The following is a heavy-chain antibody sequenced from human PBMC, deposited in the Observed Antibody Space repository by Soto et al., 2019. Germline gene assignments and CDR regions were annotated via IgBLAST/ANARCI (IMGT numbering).Heavy chain of an antibody. Sequence: QVQLVQSGAEVKKPRASVKVSCKASGYTFTRSAIHWVRQAPGQRLEWIGKIDAGNGNTKYSQKLQDRVTSTRDTSASAPYMELRTLRSKDTSIYYCAPSETDSSRFDFWGQGTLVTVSS. V-gene: IGHV1-3*01. CDR2: IDAGNGNT. J-gene: IGHJ4*02. CDR3: APSETDSSRFDF. CDR1: GYTFTRSA.